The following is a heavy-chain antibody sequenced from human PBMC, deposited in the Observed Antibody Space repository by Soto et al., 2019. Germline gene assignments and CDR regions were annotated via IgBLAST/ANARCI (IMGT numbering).Heavy chain of an antibody. Sequence: GGSLRLSCAASRFTFSSYGMHWVRQAPGKGLEWVAVIWYDGSNKYYADSVKGRFTISRDNSKDTLYLQMNSLRAEDTAVYYCARGEGYCSSTSCLTHHFDYWGQGTLVTVSS. D-gene: IGHD2-2*01. CDR2: IWYDGSNK. CDR1: RFTFSSYG. V-gene: IGHV3-33*08. J-gene: IGHJ4*02. CDR3: ARGEGYCSSTSCLTHHFDY.